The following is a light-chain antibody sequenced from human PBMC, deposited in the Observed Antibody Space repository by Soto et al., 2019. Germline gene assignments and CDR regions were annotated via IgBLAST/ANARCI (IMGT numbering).Light chain of an antibody. CDR1: TGDVGAYNF. J-gene: IGLJ3*02. CDR3: CSYAGSFTWV. V-gene: IGLV2-11*01. Sequence: QSVLTQPRSVSRSPGQSVTISCTGTTGDVGAYNFVSWYQLYPGKAPKLMIYDADKRPSGVPDRFSASKSGNTASLTISGLQAEDEADYYCCSYAGSFTWVFGGGTKLTVL. CDR2: DAD.